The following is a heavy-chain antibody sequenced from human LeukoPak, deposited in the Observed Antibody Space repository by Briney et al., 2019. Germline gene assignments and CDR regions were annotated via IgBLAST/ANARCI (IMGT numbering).Heavy chain of an antibody. CDR1: GGSISSYY. CDR3: RLDYYGSGSYSGY. Sequence: PSETLSLTCTVSGGSISSYYWSWIRQPPGKGLEWIGYIYYSGSTNYNPSLKSRVTISVDTSKNQFSLKLSFVTAADTAVYYCRLDYYGSGSYSGYWGQGTLVTVSS. J-gene: IGHJ4*02. V-gene: IGHV4-59*12. D-gene: IGHD3-10*01. CDR2: IYYSGST.